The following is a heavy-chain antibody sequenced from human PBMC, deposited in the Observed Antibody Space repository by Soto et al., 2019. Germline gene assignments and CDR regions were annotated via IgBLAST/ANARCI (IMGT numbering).Heavy chain of an antibody. CDR2: VSHDGRNT. CDR3: ARGGRKCLATSAFNY. D-gene: IGHD3-16*01. V-gene: IGHV3-30*03. CDR1: GFTFSDYA. Sequence: VQLVESGGGVVQPGRSLRLSCAASGFTFSDYAMHWVRQAPGKGLEWVAVVSHDGRNTHYADSVKGRFTISRDSSKKTVAREMPSLRAEATAVYYGARGGRKCLATSAFNYWGKGALVTVPS. J-gene: IGHJ4*02.